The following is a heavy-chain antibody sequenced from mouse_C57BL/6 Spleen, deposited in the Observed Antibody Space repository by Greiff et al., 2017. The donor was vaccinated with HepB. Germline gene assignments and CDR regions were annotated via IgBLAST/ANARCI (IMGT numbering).Heavy chain of an antibody. CDR1: GYAFSSYW. D-gene: IGHD2-3*01. V-gene: IGHV1-80*01. CDR3: AREDDGYYVFAY. J-gene: IGHJ3*01. CDR2: IYPGDGDT. Sequence: QVHVKQSGAELVKPGASVKISCKASGYAFSSYWMNWVKQRPGKGLEWIGQIYPGDGDTNYNGKFKGKATLTADKSSSTAYMQLSSLTSEDSAVYFCAREDDGYYVFAYWGQGTLVTVSA.